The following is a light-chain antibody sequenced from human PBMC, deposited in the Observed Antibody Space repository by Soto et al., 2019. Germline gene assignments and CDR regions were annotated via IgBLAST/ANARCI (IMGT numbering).Light chain of an antibody. CDR2: WAS. CDR3: QQSYSTPPT. V-gene: IGKV4-1*01. CDR1: QSVLSSSNNKNY. Sequence: DIVMTQSPDSLAVSLGERATINCKSSQSVLSSSNNKNYLTWYQQKPGQPPKLLIYWASTRESGVPDRFSGSGSGTDFTLTISSLQPEDFATYSCQQSYSTPPTFGQGTKVEIK. J-gene: IGKJ1*01.